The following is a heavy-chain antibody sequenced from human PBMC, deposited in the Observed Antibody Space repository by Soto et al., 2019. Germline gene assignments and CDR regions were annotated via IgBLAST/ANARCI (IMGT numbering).Heavy chain of an antibody. CDR1: GGSISSGGYY. J-gene: IGHJ4*02. Sequence: SEILSLTCTVSGGSISSGGYYWSWIRQPPGKGLEWIGYIYYSGSTYYNPSLKSRVTISVDTSKNQFSLKLSSVTAADTAVYYCARHFSVDYFDYWGQGALVTVSS. CDR2: IYYSGST. CDR3: ARHFSVDYFDY. V-gene: IGHV4-30-4*08.